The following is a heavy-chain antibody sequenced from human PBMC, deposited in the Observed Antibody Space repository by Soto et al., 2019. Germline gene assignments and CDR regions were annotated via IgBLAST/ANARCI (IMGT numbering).Heavy chain of an antibody. CDR1: GGSFNRHT. CDR3: ARGWGYDSTDYYYAY. CDR2: IIPIFGTA. D-gene: IGHD3-22*01. Sequence: QVQLVQSGAEVRKPGSSVRVSCKASGGSFNRHTISWVRQAPGQGLEWMGGIIPIFGTANHAQKFQGRVTIIADEYTSIVYMELSSLRSDDTAIYYCARGWGYDSTDYYYAYWGQGTLVIVSS. J-gene: IGHJ4*02. V-gene: IGHV1-69*01.